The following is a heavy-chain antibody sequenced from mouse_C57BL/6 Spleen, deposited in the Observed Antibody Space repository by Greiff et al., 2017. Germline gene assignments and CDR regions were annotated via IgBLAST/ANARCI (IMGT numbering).Heavy chain of an antibody. CDR1: GFNIKNTY. J-gene: IGHJ4*01. V-gene: IGHV14-3*01. Sequence: EVKLLESVAELVRPGASVKLSCTASGFNIKNTYMHWVKQRPEQGLEWIGRIDPADGNTKSAPKFQGKGTITADTSSNTAYLQLSSLTSEDTAIYSCASSYYSNGGASMDYWGQGTSVTVSS. D-gene: IGHD2-5*01. CDR2: IDPADGNT. CDR3: ASSYYSNGGASMDY.